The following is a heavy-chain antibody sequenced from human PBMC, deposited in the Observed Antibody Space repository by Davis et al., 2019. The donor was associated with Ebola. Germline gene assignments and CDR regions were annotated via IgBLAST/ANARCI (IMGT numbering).Heavy chain of an antibody. V-gene: IGHV3-23*01. Sequence: GESLKISCAASGFTFSSYAMSWVRQAPGKALEWVSAISGSGGSTYYADSVKGRFTISRDNSKNTLYLQMNSLRAEDTAVYYCAKEPYTTEPGHNWFDPWGQGTLVTVSS. CDR3: AKEPYTTEPGHNWFDP. CDR1: GFTFSSYA. J-gene: IGHJ5*02. CDR2: ISGSGGST. D-gene: IGHD1-14*01.